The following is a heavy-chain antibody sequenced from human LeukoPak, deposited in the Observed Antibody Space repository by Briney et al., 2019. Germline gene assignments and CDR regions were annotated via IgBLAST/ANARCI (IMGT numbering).Heavy chain of an antibody. CDR3: TRDNYYDSSDKPLTAFDI. V-gene: IGHV3-30-3*01. J-gene: IGHJ3*02. D-gene: IGHD3-22*01. CDR1: GFTFSRYA. Sequence: PGGSLRLSCAASGFTFSRYAMHWVRQAPGKGLELVALLSKDGSNKYYADSVKGRFSISRDNSKNTLYLKMNSLRAEDTAVYYCTRDNYYDSSDKPLTAFDIWGQGTMVTVSS. CDR2: LSKDGSNK.